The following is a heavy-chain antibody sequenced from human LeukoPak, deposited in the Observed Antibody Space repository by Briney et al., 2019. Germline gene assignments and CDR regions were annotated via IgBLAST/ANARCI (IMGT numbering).Heavy chain of an antibody. D-gene: IGHD6-13*01. CDR2: IYSGGST. V-gene: IGHV3-53*01. Sequence: GGSLRLSCADSGLTVRSNSMSWVRQAPGKGLEWVSVIYSGGSTYYADSVKGRFTISRDNSKNTVYLQMNSLRAEDTAVYYCARDMGSGSSSWSATQDYWGQGTLVTVSS. J-gene: IGHJ4*02. CDR3: ARDMGSGSSSWSATQDY. CDR1: GLTVRSNS.